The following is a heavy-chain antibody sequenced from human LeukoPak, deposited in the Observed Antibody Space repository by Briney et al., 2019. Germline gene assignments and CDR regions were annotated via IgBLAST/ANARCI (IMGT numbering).Heavy chain of an antibody. V-gene: IGHV5-51*01. Sequence: GESLKISCKGSGYSFTSYWIGWVRQMPGKGLEWMGIIYPGDSDTRYSPSFQGQVTISADKSISTAYLQWSSLKASDTAMYYCARRLGYCSGGSCYPGDDAFDIWGQGTMVTVSS. CDR2: IYPGDSDT. CDR3: ARRLGYCSGGSCYPGDDAFDI. J-gene: IGHJ3*02. D-gene: IGHD2-15*01. CDR1: GYSFTSYW.